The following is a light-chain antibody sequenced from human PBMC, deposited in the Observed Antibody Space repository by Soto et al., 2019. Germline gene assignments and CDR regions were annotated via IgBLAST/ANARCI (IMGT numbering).Light chain of an antibody. J-gene: IGKJ2*01. CDR1: QSIRNF. CDR3: QQTSSAPLYT. CDR2: AAS. Sequence: DIPLTQSPSSRSASVGDRVTISCRASQSIRNFLNWYQQKPGQAPKLLIYAASSLESGVPSRFSGSVSGTDFILTISSLQPEDFATYYCQQTSSAPLYTFGQGTKLEI. V-gene: IGKV1-39*01.